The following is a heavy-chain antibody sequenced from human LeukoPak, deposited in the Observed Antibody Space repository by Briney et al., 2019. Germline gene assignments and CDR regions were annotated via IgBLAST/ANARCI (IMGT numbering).Heavy chain of an antibody. J-gene: IGHJ6*03. V-gene: IGHV1-46*01. CDR2: INPSGGST. CDR3: ARVAAEVVGVPGAIGFGWLRRDYYYMDV. CDR1: GYTFTGYY. D-gene: IGHD2-2*02. Sequence: GASVKVSCKASGYTFTGYYMNWVRQAPGQGLEWMGIINPSGGSTSYAQKFQGRVTMTRDMSTSTVYMELSSLRSEDTAVYYCARVAAEVVGVPGAIGFGWLRRDYYYMDVWGKGTTVTVSS.